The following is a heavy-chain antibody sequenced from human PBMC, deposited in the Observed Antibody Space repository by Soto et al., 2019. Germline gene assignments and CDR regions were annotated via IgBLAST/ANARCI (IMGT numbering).Heavy chain of an antibody. CDR3: ARGEYYYMDV. J-gene: IGHJ6*03. CDR2: INPSGGST. V-gene: IGHV1-46*01. Sequence: ASVKVSCKASGYTFTSYYMHWVRQAPGQGLEWMGIINPSGGSTSYAQKFQGWVTMTRDTSISTAYMELSRLRSDDTAVYYCARGEYYYMDVWGKGTTVTVSS. CDR1: GYTFTSYY. D-gene: IGHD1-26*01.